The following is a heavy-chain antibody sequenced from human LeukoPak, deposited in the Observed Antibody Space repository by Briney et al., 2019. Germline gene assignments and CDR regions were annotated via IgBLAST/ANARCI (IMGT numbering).Heavy chain of an antibody. CDR2: ISSSSSYI. CDR3: AREGALAYCGGDCYPDAFDI. J-gene: IGHJ3*02. D-gene: IGHD2-21*02. V-gene: IGHV3-21*01. CDR1: GFTFSSYS. Sequence: GGSLRLSCAASGFTFSSYSMNWVRQAPGKGLEWVSSISSSSSYIYYADSVKGRFTISRDNAKNSLYPQMNSLRAEDTAVYYCAREGALAYCGGDCYPDAFDIWGQGTMVTVSS.